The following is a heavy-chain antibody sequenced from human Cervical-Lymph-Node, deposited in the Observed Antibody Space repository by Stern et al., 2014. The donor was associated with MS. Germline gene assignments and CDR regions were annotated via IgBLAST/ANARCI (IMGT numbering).Heavy chain of an antibody. J-gene: IGHJ4*02. V-gene: IGHV4-39*01. CDR1: GDSISSYTHY. CDR2: IYYSGRT. D-gene: IGHD2-8*02. CDR3: AKHACTGAACPFDL. Sequence: LQLQASGPGLVKPSETLSLTCAVSGDSISSYTHYWAWIRQPPGKGLEWIGVIYYSGRTYYNPSLKSPITISGDTSKNHFSLGLNSVTAADTAVYYCAKHACTGAACPFDLWGQGTLVTVSS.